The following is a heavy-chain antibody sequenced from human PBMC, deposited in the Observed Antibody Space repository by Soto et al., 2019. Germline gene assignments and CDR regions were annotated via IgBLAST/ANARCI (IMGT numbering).Heavy chain of an antibody. CDR1: GGTFSSYA. D-gene: IGHD6-13*01. V-gene: IGHV1-69*13. CDR2: IIPIFGTA. CDR3: ARAQQQLVLYYGMDV. Sequence: GASVKVSCKASGGTFSSYAISCVRQAPGQGLEWMGGIIPIFGTANYAQKFQGRVTITADESTSTAYMELSSLRSEDTAVYYCARAQQQLVLYYGMDVWGQGTTVTVSS. J-gene: IGHJ6*02.